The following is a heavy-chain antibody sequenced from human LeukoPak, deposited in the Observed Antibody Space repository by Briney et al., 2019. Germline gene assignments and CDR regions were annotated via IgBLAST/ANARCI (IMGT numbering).Heavy chain of an antibody. Sequence: GGSLRLSCAASGFTFSSYGIHWVRQAPGKGLEWVGRIKSKTDGGTTDYAAPVKGRFTISRDDSKNTLYLQMNSLKTEDTAVYYCTSSYITMVRGATLFFDYWGQGTLVTVSS. CDR2: IKSKTDGGTT. CDR3: TSSYITMVRGATLFFDY. D-gene: IGHD3-10*01. V-gene: IGHV3-15*01. J-gene: IGHJ4*02. CDR1: GFTFSSYG.